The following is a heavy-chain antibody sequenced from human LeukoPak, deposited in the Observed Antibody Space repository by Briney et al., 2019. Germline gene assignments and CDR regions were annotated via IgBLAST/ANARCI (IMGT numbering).Heavy chain of an antibody. CDR1: GFTFSSDW. V-gene: IGHV3-74*01. D-gene: IGHD3-3*01. J-gene: IGHJ4*02. Sequence: GGSLRLSCAGSGFTFSSDWMHWVRQAPGKGLVWISRISGDGSSTAYAGSVKGRFSISRDNAKNMLYIQMNSLRAEDTAIYYCSRALGGGTTGWGQGTLVTVS. CDR2: ISGDGSST. CDR3: SRALGGGTTG.